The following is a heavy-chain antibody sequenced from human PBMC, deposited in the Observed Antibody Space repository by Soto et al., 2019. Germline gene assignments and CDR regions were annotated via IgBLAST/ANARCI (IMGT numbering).Heavy chain of an antibody. CDR1: GGSISSGGYY. Sequence: SVTLSLTCTVSGGSISSGGYYWSWIRQHPGKGLEWIGYIYYSGSTYYNPSLKSRVTISVDTSKNQFSLKLSSVTAADTGVYYCARFTPDSRAYYFDYWAQGTLVTVSS. D-gene: IGHD3-22*01. CDR3: ARFTPDSRAYYFDY. J-gene: IGHJ4*02. V-gene: IGHV4-31*03. CDR2: IYYSGST.